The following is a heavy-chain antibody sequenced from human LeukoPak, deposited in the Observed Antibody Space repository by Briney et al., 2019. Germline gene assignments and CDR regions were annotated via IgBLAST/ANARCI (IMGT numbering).Heavy chain of an antibody. Sequence: SETLSLTCTVSGGSISSSSYYWSWIRQPPGKGLEWIGYIYYSGSTNYNPSLKSRVTISVDTSKNQFSLKLSSVTAADTAVYYCARSPHGSSWYPYYFDYWGQGTLVTVSS. D-gene: IGHD6-13*01. CDR1: GGSISSSSYY. V-gene: IGHV4-61*05. CDR3: ARSPHGSSWYPYYFDY. J-gene: IGHJ4*02. CDR2: IYYSGST.